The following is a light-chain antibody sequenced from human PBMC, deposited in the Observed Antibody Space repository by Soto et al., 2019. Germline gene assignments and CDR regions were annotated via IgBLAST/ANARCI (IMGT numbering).Light chain of an antibody. CDR2: AAS. Sequence: DIQLTQSPSFLSASVGDRVTITCRASQGISSYLAWYQQKPGKAPKLLIYAASNLQSGVPSRFSGSGSGTEFTLTISSLQPDDFATYYCQQYNSYSFGQGTKVDI. J-gene: IGKJ1*01. CDR1: QGISSY. CDR3: QQYNSYS. V-gene: IGKV1-9*01.